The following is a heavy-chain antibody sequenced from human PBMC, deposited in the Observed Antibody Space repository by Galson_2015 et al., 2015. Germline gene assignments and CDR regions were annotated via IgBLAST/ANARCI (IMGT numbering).Heavy chain of an antibody. J-gene: IGHJ4*02. CDR3: ARDPRLSGDSIDGALDY. Sequence: SLRLSCAASGFTFSNYAMHWVRQAPGEGLEWMAIISYDGNIKYYADSVKGRFTISRDNSRNTLYLQMNSLRAEDTALYYCARDPRLSGDSIDGALDYWGQGTLVTVSS. V-gene: IGHV3-30-3*01. CDR2: ISYDGNIK. D-gene: IGHD2-21*01. CDR1: GFTFSNYA.